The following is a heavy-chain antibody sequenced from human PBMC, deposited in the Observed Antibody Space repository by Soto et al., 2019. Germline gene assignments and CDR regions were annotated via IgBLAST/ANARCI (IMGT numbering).Heavy chain of an antibody. D-gene: IGHD5-18*01. J-gene: IGHJ6*02. Sequence: EILSVTGAVDGGCFSGYYWSWIRQPPGKGLEWIGEINHSGSTNYNPSLKSRVTISVDTSKNQFSLKLSSVTAADTAVYYCARGGIQLWFYYYYGMDVWGQGTTVIVSS. V-gene: IGHV4-34*01. CDR1: GGCFSGYY. CDR3: ARGGIQLWFYYYYGMDV. CDR2: INHSGST.